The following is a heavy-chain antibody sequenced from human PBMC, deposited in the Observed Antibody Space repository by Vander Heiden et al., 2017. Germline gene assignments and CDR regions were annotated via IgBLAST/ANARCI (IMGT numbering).Heavy chain of an antibody. Sequence: QVQLVESGGGVVQPGRSLRLSCAASGFTFSSYGMHWVRQAPGKGLELVAVISYDGSNKYYADSVKGRFTISRDNSKNTLYLQMNSLRAEDTAVYYCAKGEGTYYDFWSGYCIDYWGQGTLVTVSS. CDR2: ISYDGSNK. CDR1: GFTFSSYG. J-gene: IGHJ4*02. D-gene: IGHD3-3*01. CDR3: AKGEGTYYDFWSGYCIDY. V-gene: IGHV3-30*18.